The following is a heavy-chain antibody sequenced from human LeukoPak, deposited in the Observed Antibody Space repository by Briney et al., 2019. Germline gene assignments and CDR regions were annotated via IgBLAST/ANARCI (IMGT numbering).Heavy chain of an antibody. V-gene: IGHV1-2*02. Sequence: ASVKVSCKASGNTFTGYYMHWVRQAPGQGLEWMGWINPNSGGTNYAQKFQGRVTMTRDTSISTAYMELSRLRSDDTAVYYCARVPDRIAAAGLNWFDPWGQGTLVTVSS. CDR1: GNTFTGYY. J-gene: IGHJ5*02. CDR2: INPNSGGT. CDR3: ARVPDRIAAAGLNWFDP. D-gene: IGHD6-13*01.